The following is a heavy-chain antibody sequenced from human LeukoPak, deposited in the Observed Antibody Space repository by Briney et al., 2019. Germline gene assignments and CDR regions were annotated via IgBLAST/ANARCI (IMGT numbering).Heavy chain of an antibody. CDR1: GGSISSGDYY. CDR2: IYYSGST. D-gene: IGHD6-13*01. J-gene: IGHJ4*02. V-gene: IGHV4-30-4*08. CDR3: ARSEQLIRTFDY. Sequence: PSQTLSLTCTVSGGSISSGDYYWSWIRQPPGKGLEWIGYIYYSGSTNYNPSLKSRVIILLDTSKNQLSLKLSSVTAADTAVYYCARSEQLIRTFDYWGQGTLVTVSS.